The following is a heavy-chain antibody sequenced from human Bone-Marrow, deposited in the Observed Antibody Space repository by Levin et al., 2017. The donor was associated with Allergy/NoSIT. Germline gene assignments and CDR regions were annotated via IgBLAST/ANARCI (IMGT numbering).Heavy chain of an antibody. CDR2: IKEDGSAK. J-gene: IGHJ5*02. Sequence: LSLTCVVSGFSFSSSWMSWVRQAPGKGLEWVANIKEDGSAKYYVDSVKGRFTVSRDNAENSLYLEMDDLRAEDTALYYCARDVTMGGEAWGQGTLVTVSS. CDR3: ARDVTMGGEA. D-gene: IGHD3-10*01. V-gene: IGHV3-7*03. CDR1: GFSFSSSW.